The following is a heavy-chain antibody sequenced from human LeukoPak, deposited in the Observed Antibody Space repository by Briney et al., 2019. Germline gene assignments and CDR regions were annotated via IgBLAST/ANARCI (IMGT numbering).Heavy chain of an antibody. CDR2: IYHSGST. CDR1: GGSISSYY. J-gene: IGHJ6*03. CDR3: ARVKADTTRRDYYYYMDV. D-gene: IGHD1-1*01. V-gene: IGHV4-59*12. Sequence: SETLSLTCTVSGGSISSYYWSWIRQPPGKGLEWIGYIYHSGSTYYNPSLKSRVTISVDRSKNQFSLKLSSVTAADTAVYYCARVKADTTRRDYYYYMDVWGKGTTVTVSS.